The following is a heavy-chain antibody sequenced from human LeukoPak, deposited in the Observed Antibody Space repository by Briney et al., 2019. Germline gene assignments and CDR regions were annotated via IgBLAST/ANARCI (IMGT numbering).Heavy chain of an antibody. CDR3: AREGRITMVRGYHDAFDI. V-gene: IGHV4-59*01. Sequence: SETLSLTCTVSGGSISSYYWSWIRQPPGKGLEWIGYIYYSGSTNYNPSLKSRVTISVDTSKNQFSLKLSSVTAADTAAYYCAREGRITMVRGYHDAFDIWGQGTMVTVSS. D-gene: IGHD3-10*01. J-gene: IGHJ3*02. CDR1: GGSISSYY. CDR2: IYYSGST.